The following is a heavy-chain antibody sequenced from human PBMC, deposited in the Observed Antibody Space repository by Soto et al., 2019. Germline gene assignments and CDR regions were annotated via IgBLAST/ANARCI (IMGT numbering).Heavy chain of an antibody. CDR1: GYTFTSYG. CDR2: ISAYNGNT. Sequence: ASVKVSCKASGYTFTSYGISWVRQAPGQGLEWMGWISAYNGNTNYAQKLQGRVTMTTDTSTSTAYMELRSLRSDDTAVYYCARGWLWGRYYYDSSGYRLPPYAFDIWGQGTMVTVSS. J-gene: IGHJ3*02. V-gene: IGHV1-18*01. CDR3: ARGWLWGRYYYDSSGYRLPPYAFDI. D-gene: IGHD3-22*01.